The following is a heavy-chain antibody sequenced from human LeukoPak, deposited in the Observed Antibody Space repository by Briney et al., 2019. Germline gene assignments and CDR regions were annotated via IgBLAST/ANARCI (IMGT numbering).Heavy chain of an antibody. D-gene: IGHD6-19*01. CDR3: AKGTSSGWYFDY. CDR2: IRYDGSNK. V-gene: IGHV3-30*02. Sequence: PGGSLGLSCAASGFTLSSYGMHWVRQAPGKGLEWVAFIRYDGSNKYYADSVKGRFTISRDNSKNTLYLQMNSLRAEDTAVYYCAKGTSSGWYFDYWGQGTLVTVSS. J-gene: IGHJ4*02. CDR1: GFTLSSYG.